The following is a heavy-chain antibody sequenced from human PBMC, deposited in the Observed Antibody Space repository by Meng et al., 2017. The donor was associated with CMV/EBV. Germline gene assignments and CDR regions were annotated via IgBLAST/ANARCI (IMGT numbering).Heavy chain of an antibody. D-gene: IGHD6-19*01. J-gene: IGHJ4*02. CDR3: AREKGWGADTTSFDY. Sequence: GESLKISCAASGFTFSSYSMNWVRQAPGKGLEWVPSISSSSSYIYYADSVKGRFTISRDNAKNSLYLQMNSLRAEGTAVYYCAREKGWGADTTSFDYWGQGTLVTVSS. V-gene: IGHV3-21*01. CDR2: ISSSSSYI. CDR1: GFTFSSYS.